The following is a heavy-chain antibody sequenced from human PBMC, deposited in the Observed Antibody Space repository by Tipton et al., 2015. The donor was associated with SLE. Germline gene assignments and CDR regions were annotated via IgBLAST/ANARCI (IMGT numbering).Heavy chain of an antibody. CDR2: ISGSSTYK. D-gene: IGHD6-6*01. CDR1: GFSVNV. V-gene: IGHV3-21*01. CDR3: ARVRSIAARPLDY. Sequence: SLRLSCVASGFSVNVMNWVRQAPGQGLAWISSISGSSTYKWYADSVKGRFTISRDHAKNSLFLQMNSLSPEDTAVYFCARVRSIAARPLDYWGQGTLVTVSS. J-gene: IGHJ4*02.